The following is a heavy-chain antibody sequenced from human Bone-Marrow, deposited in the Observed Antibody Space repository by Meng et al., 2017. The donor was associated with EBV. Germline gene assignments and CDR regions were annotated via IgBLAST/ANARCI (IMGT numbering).Heavy chain of an antibody. CDR1: GGSISSSTW. D-gene: IGHD3-16*01. J-gene: IGHJ4*02. Sequence: QVAVEESGPGLVKPSGTLSLTCAVSGGSISSSTWWSWVRQSPGEGLEWIGEIHHVGSTNYNPSLKSRVTISIDKSKKQFSLKLSSVTAADTAVYYCARRDYYDDTGYFDYWGQGTLVTVSS. CDR3: ARRDYYDDTGYFDY. CDR2: IHHVGST. V-gene: IGHV4-4*02.